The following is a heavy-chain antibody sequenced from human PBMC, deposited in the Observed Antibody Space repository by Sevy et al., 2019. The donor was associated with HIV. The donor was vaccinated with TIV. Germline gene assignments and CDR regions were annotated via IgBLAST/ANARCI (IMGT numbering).Heavy chain of an antibody. CDR2: IYPGDSDT. CDR1: GYSFTSYW. J-gene: IGHJ4*02. D-gene: IGHD5-18*01. V-gene: IGHV5-51*01. CDR3: ARAGGIVVDTAMANVHLDY. Sequence: GESLKISCKGSGYSFTSYWLGWVRQMPGKGLEWMGIIYPGDSDTRYSPSFQGQVTISADKSISTAYLQWSSLKASDTAMYYCARAGGIVVDTAMANVHLDYWGQGTLVTVSS.